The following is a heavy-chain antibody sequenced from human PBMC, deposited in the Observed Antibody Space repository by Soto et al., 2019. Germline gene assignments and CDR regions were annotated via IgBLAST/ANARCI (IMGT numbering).Heavy chain of an antibody. D-gene: IGHD3-10*01. CDR3: ARDQWFGELGEVSS. CDR1: GYTFTSYG. CDR2: ISAYNGNT. Sequence: QVQLVQSGAEVKKPGASVKVSCKASGYTFTSYGISWVRQAPGQVLEWMGWISAYNGNTNYAQKLQGRVTMTTDTFKSTAYKELRSVRSDDTAVYYCARDQWFGELGEVSSWGQGTLVTVSS. V-gene: IGHV1-18*04. J-gene: IGHJ4*02.